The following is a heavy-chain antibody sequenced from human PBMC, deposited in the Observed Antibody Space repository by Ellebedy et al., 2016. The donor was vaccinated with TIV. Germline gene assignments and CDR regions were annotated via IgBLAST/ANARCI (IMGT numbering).Heavy chain of an antibody. J-gene: IGHJ4*02. CDR3: AREPVVAASRTFDY. CDR1: GFTFSGYY. D-gene: IGHD2-15*01. V-gene: IGHV3-11*01. CDR2: ISYSGDLM. Sequence: GESLKISCAASGFTFSGYYMSWFRQAPGKGPEWVSYISYSGDLMYYADSVKGRFTTSRDNAENSLYLQMNSLRAEDTAVYYCAREPVVAASRTFDYWGQGTLVTVSS.